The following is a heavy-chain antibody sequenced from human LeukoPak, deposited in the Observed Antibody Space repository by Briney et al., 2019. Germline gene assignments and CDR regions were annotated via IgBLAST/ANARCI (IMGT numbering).Heavy chain of an antibody. D-gene: IGHD6-19*01. CDR3: ASHSSGWYKDDY. Sequence: SETLSLTCAVSGASISNTDWWSWVRQPPGKGLEWIGEIYHSGTTNYNPSLKSRVTISVDKSKNQFSLKLSSVTAADTAVYYCASHSSGWYKDDYWGQGTLVTVSS. CDR2: IYHSGTT. J-gene: IGHJ4*02. CDR1: GASISNTDW. V-gene: IGHV4-4*02.